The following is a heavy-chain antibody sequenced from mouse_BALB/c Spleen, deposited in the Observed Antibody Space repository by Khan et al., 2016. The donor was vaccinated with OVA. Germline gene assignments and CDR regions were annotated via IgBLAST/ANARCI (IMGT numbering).Heavy chain of an antibody. CDR2: IWNDGTT. CDR1: GFSLTNYG. V-gene: IGHV2-6-1*01. Sequence: VQLLESGPGLAAPSQSLSITCTISGFSLTNYGVHRVRQPPGKGLEWLVVIWNDGTTTYNSSLKSRLTITKDNSQSQVFLKMNILQTDDTAIYFCARQPYYHYNIMDYWGQGTSVTVSS. J-gene: IGHJ4*01. CDR3: ARQPYYHYNIMDY. D-gene: IGHD2-10*01.